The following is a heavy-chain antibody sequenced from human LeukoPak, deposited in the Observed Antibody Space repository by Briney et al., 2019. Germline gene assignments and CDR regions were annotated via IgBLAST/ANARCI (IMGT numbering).Heavy chain of an antibody. J-gene: IGHJ6*03. CDR2: IYHSGST. CDR3: ARSFQQQLVQNYYYYYMDV. D-gene: IGHD6-13*01. CDR1: GGSISSSNW. Sequence: SETLSLTCAASGGSISSSNWWSWVRQPPGQGLEWIGEIYHSGSTNYNPSLKSRVTISVDKSKNQFSLKLSSVTAADTAVYYCARSFQQQLVQNYYYYYMDVWGKGTTVTVSS. V-gene: IGHV4-4*02.